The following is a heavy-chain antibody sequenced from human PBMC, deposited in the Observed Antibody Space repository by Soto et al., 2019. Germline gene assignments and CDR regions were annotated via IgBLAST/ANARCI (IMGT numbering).Heavy chain of an antibody. D-gene: IGHD3-22*01. V-gene: IGHV3-64D*06. CDR2: ISSNGGST. Sequence: GGSLRLSCSASGFTFSSYAMHWVRQAPGKGLEYVSAISSNGGSTYYADSVKGRFTISRDNSKNTLYLQMSSLKPSDSAMYYCASYHFDNIGYQADYWGPGTLVTVSS. J-gene: IGHJ4*02. CDR3: ASYHFDNIGYQADY. CDR1: GFTFSSYA.